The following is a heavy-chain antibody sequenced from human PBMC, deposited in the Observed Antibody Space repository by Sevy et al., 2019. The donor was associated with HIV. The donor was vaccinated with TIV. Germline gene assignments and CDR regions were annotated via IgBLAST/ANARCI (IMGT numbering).Heavy chain of an antibody. D-gene: IGHD3-10*01. Sequence: GGSLRISCAASGFTFSSYTMNWVRQAPGKGLEWVSSISGSSNYIYYGDSVKGRFTISRDNAKNSVYLQMNSLRAEDTAAYYCARPYGSGSWEAFDIWGQGTMVTVSS. CDR2: ISGSSNYI. V-gene: IGHV3-21*01. J-gene: IGHJ3*02. CDR1: GFTFSSYT. CDR3: ARPYGSGSWEAFDI.